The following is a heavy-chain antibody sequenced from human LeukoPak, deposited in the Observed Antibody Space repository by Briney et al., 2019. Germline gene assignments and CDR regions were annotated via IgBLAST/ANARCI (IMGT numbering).Heavy chain of an antibody. CDR1: GHSFTNYW. D-gene: IGHD5-24*01. CDR2: IYPVDSDT. V-gene: IGHV5-51*01. CDR3: ARRGAGSNGAFDY. Sequence: GESLKISCQGSGHSFTNYWVGWVRQMPGKGLEWMGIIYPVDSDTRYSPSFQGQVTISADKSISTAYLQWSSLKASDTAMYYCARRGAGSNGAFDYWGQGTLVTVSS. J-gene: IGHJ4*02.